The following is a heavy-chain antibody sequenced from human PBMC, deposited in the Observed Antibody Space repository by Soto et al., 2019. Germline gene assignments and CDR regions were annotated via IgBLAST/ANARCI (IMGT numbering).Heavy chain of an antibody. V-gene: IGHV4-30-4*01. CDR2: IYHSGST. D-gene: IGHD2-2*01. Sequence: SETLSLTCTVSGVSINSDDNYWSWFRHPPGKGLEWIGYIYHSGSTSYNPSLKSRLMMSIDTSKNQFSLKLTSVTAADTAVYYCARDNQRRAYNWFDPWGPGT. CDR3: ARDNQRRAYNWFDP. CDR1: GVSINSDDNY. J-gene: IGHJ5*02.